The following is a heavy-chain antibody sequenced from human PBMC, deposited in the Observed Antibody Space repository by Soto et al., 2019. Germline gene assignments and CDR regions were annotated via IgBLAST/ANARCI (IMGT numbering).Heavy chain of an antibody. Sequence: PGESLKISCKGSGYSFTSYWIGWVRQMPGKGLEWMGIIYPGDSDTRYSPSFQGQVTISADKSISTAYLQWSSLKASDTAMYYCARHSQYYDSSGGTLKGRYYYYGMDVWGQGTTVTVSS. CDR1: GYSFTSYW. CDR3: ARHSQYYDSSGGTLKGRYYYYGMDV. CDR2: IYPGDSDT. J-gene: IGHJ6*02. D-gene: IGHD3-22*01. V-gene: IGHV5-51*01.